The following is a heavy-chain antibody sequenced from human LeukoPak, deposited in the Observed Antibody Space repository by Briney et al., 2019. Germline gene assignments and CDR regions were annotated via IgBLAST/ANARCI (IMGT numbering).Heavy chain of an antibody. CDR3: ARHRVGYGDYLLLDY. V-gene: IGHV4-59*08. Sequence: SETLSLTCSVSGGSISRYYWSWIRQPPGKGLEWIGYIYYSGSTNYNPSLKSRVTISVDTSKNQFSLKLSSVTAADTAVYYCARHRVGYGDYLLLDYWGQGTLVTVSS. CDR1: GGSISRYY. J-gene: IGHJ4*02. D-gene: IGHD4-17*01. CDR2: IYYSGST.